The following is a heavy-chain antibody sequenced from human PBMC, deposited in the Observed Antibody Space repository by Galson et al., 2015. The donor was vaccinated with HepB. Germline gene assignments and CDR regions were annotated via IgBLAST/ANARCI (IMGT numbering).Heavy chain of an antibody. CDR2: ISGSGGST. Sequence: SLRLSCAASGFTFSSYAMSWVRQAPGKGLEWVSAISGSGGSTYYADSVKGRFTISRDNSKNTLYLQMNSLRAEDTAVYYCAKDPSPHSSGWYHFDYWGQGTLVTVSS. CDR3: AKDPSPHSSGWYHFDY. D-gene: IGHD6-19*01. V-gene: IGHV3-23*01. CDR1: GFTFSSYA. J-gene: IGHJ4*02.